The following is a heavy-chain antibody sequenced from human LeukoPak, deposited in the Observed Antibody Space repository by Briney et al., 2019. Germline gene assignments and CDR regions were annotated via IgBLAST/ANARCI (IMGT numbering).Heavy chain of an antibody. J-gene: IGHJ6*03. CDR2: KYHTGST. Sequence: KPSETLSLTCTVSGYSISSGFHWGWIRQPPGKGLEWIGSKYHTGSTYYNPSLRSRVTISVDTSKNQFSLKLSSVTAADTAVYYCAREKGTYCSSTSCYRLHYYYYMDVWGKGTTVTVSS. D-gene: IGHD2-2*02. CDR1: GYSISSGFH. CDR3: AREKGTYCSSTSCYRLHYYYYMDV. V-gene: IGHV4-38-2*02.